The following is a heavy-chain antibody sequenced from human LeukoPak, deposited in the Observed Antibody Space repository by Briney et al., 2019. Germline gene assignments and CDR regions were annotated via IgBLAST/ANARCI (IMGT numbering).Heavy chain of an antibody. CDR1: GFTVSRSY. V-gene: IGHV3-66*01. D-gene: IGHD6-19*01. J-gene: IGHJ4*02. Sequence: GGSLRLSCAASGFTVSRSYMSWVRQAPGKGLELVSLIYSGGSTYYADSVKGRFTISRDNSKDTLYLQMNSLRGEDTAVYYCAKATDNSGWSPLDYWGQGTLVTVSS. CDR3: AKATDNSGWSPLDY. CDR2: IYSGGST.